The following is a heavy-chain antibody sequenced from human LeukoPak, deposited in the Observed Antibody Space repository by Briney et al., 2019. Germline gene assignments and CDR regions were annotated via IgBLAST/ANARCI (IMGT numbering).Heavy chain of an antibody. CDR3: ARDMFLPYQSDNSGIPPDS. V-gene: IGHV4-61*02. J-gene: IGHJ4*02. CDR1: GGSISSGSYY. D-gene: IGHD3-22*01. CDR2: IYTSGST. Sequence: SQTLSLTCTVSGGSISSGSYYWSWIRQPAGKGLEWIGRIYTSGSTTYSPSLKNRVTMSIDTSRNQFSLKLSSVTAADTAVYYCARDMFLPYQSDNSGIPPDSWGQGTLVTVSS.